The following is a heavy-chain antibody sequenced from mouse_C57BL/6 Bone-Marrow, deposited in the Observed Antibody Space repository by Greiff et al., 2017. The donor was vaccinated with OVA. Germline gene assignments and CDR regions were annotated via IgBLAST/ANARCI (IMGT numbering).Heavy chain of an antibody. CDR3: ARYLYYYPLYAMDY. CDR1: GFTFTDYY. J-gene: IGHJ4*01. V-gene: IGHV7-3*01. CDR2: IRNKANGYTT. Sequence: EVQLVESGGGLVQPGGSLSLSCAASGFTFTDYYMSWVRQPPGKALEWLGFIRNKANGYTTEYSASVKGRFTISRDNSQSILYLQMNALRAEDSATYYCARYLYYYPLYAMDYWGQGTSVTVSS. D-gene: IGHD1-1*01.